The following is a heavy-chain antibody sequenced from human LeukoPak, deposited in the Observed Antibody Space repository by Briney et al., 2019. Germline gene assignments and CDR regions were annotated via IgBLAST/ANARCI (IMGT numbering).Heavy chain of an antibody. CDR3: ARQQIYVDTGLVDYFDY. V-gene: IGHV4-59*01. D-gene: IGHD5-18*01. CDR2: IYYSGST. J-gene: IGHJ4*02. CDR1: GGSISSYY. Sequence: PSETLSLTCTVSGGSISSYYWSWIRQPPGKGLEWIGYIYYSGSTNYNPSLKSRVTISVDTSKNQFSLKLSSVTAADTAVYYCARQQIYVDTGLVDYFDYWGQGILVTVSS.